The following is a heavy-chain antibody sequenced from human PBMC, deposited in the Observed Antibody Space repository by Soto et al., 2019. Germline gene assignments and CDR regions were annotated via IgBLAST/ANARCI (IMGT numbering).Heavy chain of an antibody. V-gene: IGHV3-23*01. D-gene: IGHD2-15*01. J-gene: IGHJ4*02. CDR2: IHGRGSHT. Sequence: CXKLASAASGFTFRIYAVGWVRQTPGTGLEWVSFIHGRGSHTSLASSVKDRFTISRDNSENTLYLHMNSLRAEDTARYYCVKETVAAAYVETSPFDFWGQGIQVTVSS. CDR3: VKETVAAAYVETSPFDF. CDR1: GFTFRIYA.